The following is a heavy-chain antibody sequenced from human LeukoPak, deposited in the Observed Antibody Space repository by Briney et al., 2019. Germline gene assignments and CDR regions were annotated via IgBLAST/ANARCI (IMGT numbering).Heavy chain of an antibody. D-gene: IGHD1-26*01. V-gene: IGHV1-18*01. Sequence: ASVKVSCKAPGYTFTTYGITWVRQAPGQGLEWMGWIDTYSGKTNYAQKVQGRVTMTTDTSTSTAYMEPRSLRSDDTAVYYCARSAGIVGAPAGFWGQGTLVTVSS. CDR3: ARSAGIVGAPAGF. J-gene: IGHJ4*02. CDR1: GYTFTTYG. CDR2: IDTYSGKT.